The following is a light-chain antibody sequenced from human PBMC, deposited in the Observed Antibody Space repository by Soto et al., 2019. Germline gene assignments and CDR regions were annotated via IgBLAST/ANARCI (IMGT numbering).Light chain of an antibody. CDR1: SSDVGAYKS. Sequence: QSALTQPPSASGSPGQSVTISCTGTSSDVGAYKSVSWYQQYPGKAPKLLISEVTKRPSGVPDRFSGSKSGNTASLTVSGLQAEDEADYYCSSYVGNDIGVFGGGTKVTVL. V-gene: IGLV2-8*01. CDR3: SSYVGNDIGV. J-gene: IGLJ3*02. CDR2: EVT.